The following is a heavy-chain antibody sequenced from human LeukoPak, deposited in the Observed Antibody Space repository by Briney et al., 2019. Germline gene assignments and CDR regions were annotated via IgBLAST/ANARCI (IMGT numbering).Heavy chain of an antibody. CDR1: GFPFRGSA. J-gene: IGHJ4*02. V-gene: IGHV3-73*01. CDR2: IRSKANSYAT. Sequence: GGSLNLSCEASGFPFRGSAMRWFRQAPGKGLEGVGRIRSKANSYATAYAASVKGRFTISRDDSKNTAYLQMNSLKTEDTAVYYCSSTSAEGFAYWGQGTLVTVSS. D-gene: IGHD1-26*01. CDR3: SSTSAEGFAY.